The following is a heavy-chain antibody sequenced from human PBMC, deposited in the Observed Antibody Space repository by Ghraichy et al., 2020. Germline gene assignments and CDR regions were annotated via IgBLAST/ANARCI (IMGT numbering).Heavy chain of an antibody. CDR3: ARSFFSGTLWFDP. J-gene: IGHJ5*02. Sequence: SVKVSCKASGYTFTSYYMHWVRQAPGQGLEWMGIINPSGGSTSYAQKFQGRVTMTRDTSTSTVYMELSSLRSEDTAVYYCARSFFSGTLWFDPWGQGTLVTVSS. CDR2: INPSGGST. D-gene: IGHD1-1*01. V-gene: IGHV1-46*01. CDR1: GYTFTSYY.